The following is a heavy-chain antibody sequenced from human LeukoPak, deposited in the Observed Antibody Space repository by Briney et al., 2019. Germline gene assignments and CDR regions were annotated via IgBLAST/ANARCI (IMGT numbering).Heavy chain of an antibody. D-gene: IGHD1-26*01. J-gene: IGHJ4*02. CDR1: GDSVSSNSAA. CDR2: TYWRSKWYN. CDR3: ARDRLQKVGATGDFDY. V-gene: IGHV6-1*01. Sequence: SQTLSLTCAISGDSVSSNSAAWNWIRQSPSRGLEWLGRTYWRSKWYNDYAVSVKSRITINPDTSKNQFSLQLNSVTPEDTAVYYCARDRLQKVGATGDFDYWGQGTLVTVSS.